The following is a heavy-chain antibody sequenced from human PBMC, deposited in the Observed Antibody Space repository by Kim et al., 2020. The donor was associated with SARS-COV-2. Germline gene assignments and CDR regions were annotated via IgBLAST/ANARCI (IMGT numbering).Heavy chain of an antibody. J-gene: IGHJ6*02. D-gene: IGHD6-19*01. V-gene: IGHV4-31*03. CDR1: GGSISSGGYY. Sequence: SETLSLTCTVSGGSISSGGYYWSWIRQHPGKGLEWIGYIYYSGSTYYNPSLKSRVTISVDTSKNQFSLKLSSVTAADTAVYYCARVRQWLVHGYYYYGMDVWGQGTTVTVSS. CDR3: ARVRQWLVHGYYYYGMDV. CDR2: IYYSGST.